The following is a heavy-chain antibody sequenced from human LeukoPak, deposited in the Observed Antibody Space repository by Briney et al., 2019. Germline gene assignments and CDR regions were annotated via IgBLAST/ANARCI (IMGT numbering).Heavy chain of an antibody. D-gene: IGHD2-2*01. CDR2: ISYDGNNK. J-gene: IGHJ4*02. CDR3: ARGAPAADY. V-gene: IGHV3-30*04. CDR1: GFTFSSYA. Sequence: GGSLRPSCAASGFTFSSYAMHWVRQAPGKGLEWVAVISYDGNNKYYADSVKGRFTISRDNSKNTLYLQMNSLRTEDTAVYYCARGAPAADYWGQGTLVTVSS.